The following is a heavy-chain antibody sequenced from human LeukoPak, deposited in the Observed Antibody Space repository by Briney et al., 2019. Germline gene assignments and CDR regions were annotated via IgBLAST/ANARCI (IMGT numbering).Heavy chain of an antibody. D-gene: IGHD5-12*01. V-gene: IGHV3-33*01. Sequence: GGSLRLSCAASGFTFSSYGMHWVRQAPGKGLEWVAVIWYDGSNKYYADSVKGRFTISRDNSKNTLYLQMNSLRAEDTAVYYCARGKYSGYVLFDYWGQGTLVTVSS. CDR1: GFTFSSYG. J-gene: IGHJ4*02. CDR2: IWYDGSNK. CDR3: ARGKYSGYVLFDY.